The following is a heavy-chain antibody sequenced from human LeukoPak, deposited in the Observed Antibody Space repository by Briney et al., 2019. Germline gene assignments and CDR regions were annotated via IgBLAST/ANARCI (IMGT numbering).Heavy chain of an antibody. V-gene: IGHV3-48*01. D-gene: IGHD6-13*01. Sequence: PGGSLRLSCAASGFTFSSYSMNWVRQAPGEGLEWVSYISSSSSTIYYADSVKGRFTISRDNAKNSLYLQMNSLRAEDTAVYYCARDTRYSSRRPIWGQGTMVTVSS. CDR2: ISSSSSTI. J-gene: IGHJ3*02. CDR3: ARDTRYSSRRPI. CDR1: GFTFSSYS.